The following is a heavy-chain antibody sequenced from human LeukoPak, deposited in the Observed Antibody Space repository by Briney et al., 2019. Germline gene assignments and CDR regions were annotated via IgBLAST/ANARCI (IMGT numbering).Heavy chain of an antibody. CDR3: ARRLGYCSGGSCYGTGSWFDP. Sequence: SETLSLTCTVSGGSISSSSYYWGWLRQPPGTGLEWIGSIYYSGSTYYNPSLKSRVTISVDPSKHQFSLKLSSVTAADTAVYYCARRLGYCSGGSCYGTGSWFDPWGQGTLVTVSS. J-gene: IGHJ5*02. V-gene: IGHV4-39*01. D-gene: IGHD2-15*01. CDR2: IYYSGST. CDR1: GGSISSSSYY.